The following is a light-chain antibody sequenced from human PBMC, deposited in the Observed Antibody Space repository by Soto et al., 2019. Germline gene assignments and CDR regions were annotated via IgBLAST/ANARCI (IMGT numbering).Light chain of an antibody. V-gene: IGKV1-39*01. CDR3: QQSYSARWT. Sequence: DIQMTRSPSTLSASVGDRVTITCRASESISRFLIWYQQTPGKAPKVLIYGASSLQPGVPSRFSGSGSGTDFTLTIDSLQPEDFAIYYCQQSYSARWTFGQGTKVESK. CDR2: GAS. CDR1: ESISRF. J-gene: IGKJ1*01.